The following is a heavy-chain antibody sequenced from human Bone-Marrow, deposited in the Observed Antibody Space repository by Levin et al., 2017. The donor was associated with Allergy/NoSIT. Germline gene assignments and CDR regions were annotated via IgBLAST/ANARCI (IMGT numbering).Heavy chain of an antibody. CDR2: MSGSGGRT. Sequence: GESLKISCAASGFTFSRYAMAWVRQAPGQGLEWVSGMSGSGGRTVYADSVKGRFTISRDNSQNIMYLQMNSLRVEDTALYYCAREDNWNYDYWGQGTLVTVSS. CDR3: AREDNWNYDY. D-gene: IGHD1-7*01. J-gene: IGHJ4*02. V-gene: IGHV3-23*01. CDR1: GFTFSRYA.